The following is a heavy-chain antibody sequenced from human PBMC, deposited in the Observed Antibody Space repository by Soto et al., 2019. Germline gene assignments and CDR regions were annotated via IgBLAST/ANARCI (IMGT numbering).Heavy chain of an antibody. D-gene: IGHD3-3*01. V-gene: IGHV1-69*13. CDR2: IIPIFGTA. CDR3: ARHLLEWLLSHYYYYYGMDV. J-gene: IGHJ6*02. Sequence: SVKVSCKASGGTFSSYAISWVRQAPGQGLEWMGGIIPIFGTANCAQKFQGRVTITADESTSTAYMELSSLRSEDTAVYYCARHLLEWLLSHYYYYYGMDVWGQGTTVTVSS. CDR1: GGTFSSYA.